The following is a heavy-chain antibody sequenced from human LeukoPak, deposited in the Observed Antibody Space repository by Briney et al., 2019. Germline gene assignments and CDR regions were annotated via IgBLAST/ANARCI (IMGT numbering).Heavy chain of an antibody. CDR3: ARDPVPAAARHFDY. Sequence: GGSLRLSCTASGFTFSSYAMHWVRQAPGKGLEWVAVTSSDGTVKYYPDSVKGRFTISRDNSKNTLYLQVNSLRPEDTGVYYCARDPVPAAARHFDYWGQGTLVTVSS. V-gene: IGHV3-30-3*01. CDR1: GFTFSSYA. J-gene: IGHJ4*01. CDR2: TSSDGTVK. D-gene: IGHD2-2*01.